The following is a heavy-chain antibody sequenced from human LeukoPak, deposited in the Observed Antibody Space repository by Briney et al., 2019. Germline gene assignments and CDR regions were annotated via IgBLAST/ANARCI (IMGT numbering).Heavy chain of an antibody. CDR1: GYTFTSYG. V-gene: IGHV1-18*01. CDR3: ARDAEYYYDSSGYPI. D-gene: IGHD3-22*01. J-gene: IGHJ3*02. CDR2: ISAYNGNT. Sequence: ASVKDSCKASGYTFTSYGISWVRQAPGQGLEWMGWISAYNGNTNYAQKLQGRVTMTTDTSTSTAYMELRSLRSDDTAVYYCARDAEYYYDSSGYPIWGQGTMVTVSS.